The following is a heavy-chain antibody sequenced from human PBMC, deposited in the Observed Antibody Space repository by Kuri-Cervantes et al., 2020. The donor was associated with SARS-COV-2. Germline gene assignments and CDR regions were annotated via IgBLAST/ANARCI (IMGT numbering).Heavy chain of an antibody. CDR1: GFTFSAHD. V-gene: IGHV3-30*02. J-gene: IGHJ3*02. CDR2: IRYDGSNK. D-gene: IGHD7-27*01. Sequence: GESLKISCAASGFTFSAHDMHWVRQAPGKGLEWVAFIRYDGSNKYYADSVKGRFTISRDNSKNTLYLQMNSLRAEDTAVYYCAIGGWGFFGNAFDIWGQGTMVTVSS. CDR3: AIGGWGFFGNAFDI.